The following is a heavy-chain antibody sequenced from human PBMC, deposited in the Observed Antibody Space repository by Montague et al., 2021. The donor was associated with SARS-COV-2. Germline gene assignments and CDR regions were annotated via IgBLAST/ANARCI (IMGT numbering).Heavy chain of an antibody. Sequence: SETLSLTCTVSGGSISSYYWSWIRQPAGKGLEWIGRIYTSGTTNYNPSLKSRVTMSVYTSKNQSSLKLSSVTAADTAVYYCAGGSGIINFYTSGMDVWGQGTTVTVSS. CDR2: IYTSGTT. CDR3: AGGSGIINFYTSGMDV. V-gene: IGHV4-4*07. CDR1: GGSISSYY. J-gene: IGHJ6*02. D-gene: IGHD3-10*01.